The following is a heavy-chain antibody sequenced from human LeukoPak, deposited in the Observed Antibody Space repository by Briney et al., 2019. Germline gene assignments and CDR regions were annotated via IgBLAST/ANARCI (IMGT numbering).Heavy chain of an antibody. V-gene: IGHV2-5*02. CDR1: GFSLTTRGVG. CDR3: ARLAYYDNSGSSRPFDI. J-gene: IGHJ3*02. CDR2: IYWDDDK. D-gene: IGHD3-22*01. Sequence: SGPTLVNPPQTLTLTCAFSGFSLTTRGVGVGWIRQPPGKALEWLALIYWDDDKRYSPSLKSRLTITKDTSKKQVVLTVTNLDPVDTATYYCARLAYYDNSGSSRPFDIWGQGTGVTVSS.